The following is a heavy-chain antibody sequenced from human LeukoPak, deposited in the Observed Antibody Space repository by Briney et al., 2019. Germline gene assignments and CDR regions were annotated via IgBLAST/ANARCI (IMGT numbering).Heavy chain of an antibody. Sequence: QSGGSLRLSCAASGFTFSSYAMSWVRQAPGKGLEWVSAISGSGGSTYYADSVKGRFTISRDNSKNTLYLQMNSLRAEDTAVYYCARGKRITGTDVTWKAFDIWGQGTMVTVSS. J-gene: IGHJ3*02. CDR3: ARGKRITGTDVTWKAFDI. CDR1: GFTFSSYA. CDR2: ISGSGGST. D-gene: IGHD1-20*01. V-gene: IGHV3-23*01.